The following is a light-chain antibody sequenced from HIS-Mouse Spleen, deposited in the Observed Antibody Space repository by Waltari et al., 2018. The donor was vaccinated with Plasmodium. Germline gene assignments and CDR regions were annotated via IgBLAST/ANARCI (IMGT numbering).Light chain of an antibody. CDR1: HGISSY. CDR2: AAS. J-gene: IGKJ2*01. V-gene: IGKV1-8*01. Sequence: AIRMTQSPSSFSASTGDRVTIPCRASHGISSYLAWYQQKPGKAPKLLIYAASTLQSGVPSRFSGSGSGTDFTLTISCLQSEDFATYYCQQYYSYPYTFGQGTKLEIK. CDR3: QQYYSYPYT.